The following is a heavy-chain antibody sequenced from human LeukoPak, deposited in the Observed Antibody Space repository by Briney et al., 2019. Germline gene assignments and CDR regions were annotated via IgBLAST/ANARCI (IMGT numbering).Heavy chain of an antibody. J-gene: IGHJ4*02. CDR2: INPNSGGT. Sequence: ASVKVSCKASGYTFTGYYMHWVRQAPGQGLEWMGWINPNSGGTNYAQKFQGGVTMTRDTSISTAYMELSRLRSDDTAVYYCARAGGGYSYGAIDYWGQGTLVTVSS. V-gene: IGHV1-2*02. CDR3: ARAGGGYSYGAIDY. CDR1: GYTFTGYY. D-gene: IGHD5-18*01.